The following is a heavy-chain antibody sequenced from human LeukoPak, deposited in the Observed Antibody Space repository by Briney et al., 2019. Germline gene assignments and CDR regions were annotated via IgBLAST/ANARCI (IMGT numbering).Heavy chain of an antibody. CDR3: AGEPRIAAAGSDEYYYYYGMDV. J-gene: IGHJ6*02. V-gene: IGHV3-23*01. CDR1: GFTFSNNA. Sequence: PGGSLRLSCAASGFTFSNNAMSWVRQAPGKGLEWVSATSTSGGSAYYADSVKGRFTISRDNSKNTLYLQMNSLRAEDTAVYYCAGEPRIAAAGSDEYYYYYGMDVWGQGTTVTVSS. D-gene: IGHD6-13*01. CDR2: TSTSGGSA.